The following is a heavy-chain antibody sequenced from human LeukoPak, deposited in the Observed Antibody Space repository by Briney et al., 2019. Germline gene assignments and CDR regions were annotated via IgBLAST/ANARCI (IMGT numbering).Heavy chain of an antibody. CDR2: FDPEDGET. CDR3: ATGLRFLEWLLPEGY. Sequence: ASVKVSCKVSGYTLTELSMHWVRQAPGKGLEWMGGFDPEDGETIYAQKFQGRVTMTEDTSTDTAYMELSSLRSEDTAVYYCATGLRFLEWLLPEGYWGQGTLVTVSS. CDR1: GYTLTELS. V-gene: IGHV1-24*01. D-gene: IGHD3-3*01. J-gene: IGHJ4*02.